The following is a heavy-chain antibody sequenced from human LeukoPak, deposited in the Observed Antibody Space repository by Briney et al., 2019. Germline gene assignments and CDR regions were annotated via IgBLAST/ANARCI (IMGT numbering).Heavy chain of an antibody. D-gene: IGHD5-24*01. CDR1: GGSFSRYY. V-gene: IGHV4-34*01. CDR2: IDHRGGT. Sequence: PSETLSLTCAVYGGSFSRYYWSWIRQSPGKGLEWIADIDHRGGTNYNPSVKSRVTTSVDTSKNQFSLKVRSLSAADTAVYYCARGATISETGYFDFWGQGTPVTVFS. CDR3: ARGATISETGYFDF. J-gene: IGHJ4*03.